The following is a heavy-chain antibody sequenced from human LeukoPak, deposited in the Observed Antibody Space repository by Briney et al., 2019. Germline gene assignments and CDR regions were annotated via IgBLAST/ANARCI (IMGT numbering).Heavy chain of an antibody. J-gene: IGHJ3*02. D-gene: IGHD1-26*01. Sequence: SETLSLTCTVSGGSISSYYWSWIRQPPGKGLEWIGYIYYSGSTNYNPSLKSRVTISVDTSKNQFSLKLSSVTAADTAVYYCARAEWATDAFDIWGQGTMVTVSS. CDR3: ARAEWATDAFDI. CDR1: GGSISSYY. CDR2: IYYSGST. V-gene: IGHV4-59*01.